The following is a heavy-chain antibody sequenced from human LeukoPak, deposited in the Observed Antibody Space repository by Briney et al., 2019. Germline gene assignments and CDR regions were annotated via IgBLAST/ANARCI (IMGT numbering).Heavy chain of an antibody. CDR2: INSDSRLM. V-gene: IGHV3-21*01. CDR3: VRDQIDEYSGHY. D-gene: IGHD6-25*01. Sequence: GGSLRLSCAASGFTFSSYSMNWVRQAPGKGLEWVSSINSDSRLMYYAESVKGRFTISRDNARNSLYLQLNSLRAEDTAAYFCVRDQIDEYSGHYLVHGTLLTVSS. J-gene: IGHJ4*01. CDR1: GFTFSSYS.